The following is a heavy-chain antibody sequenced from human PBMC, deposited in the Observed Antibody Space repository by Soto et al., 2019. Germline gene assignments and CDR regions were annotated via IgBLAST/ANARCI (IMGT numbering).Heavy chain of an antibody. CDR3: AKRLGMWAYCGGDCCGAFDI. V-gene: IGHV3-30*18. CDR2: ISYDGSNK. Sequence: QVRLVESGGGVVQPGSSLRLFCAASGFTFSSYAMHWVRQAPGKGLEWVAVISYDGSNKYYADSVKGRFTISRDNSKNKPDWIMNSLRAEETAVYYCAKRLGMWAYCGGDCCGAFDIWGQGTMVAVSS. D-gene: IGHD2-21*02. J-gene: IGHJ3*02. CDR1: GFTFSSYA.